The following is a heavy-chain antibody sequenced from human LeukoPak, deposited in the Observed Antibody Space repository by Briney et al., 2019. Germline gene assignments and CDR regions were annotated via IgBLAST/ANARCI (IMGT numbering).Heavy chain of an antibody. J-gene: IGHJ6*03. V-gene: IGHV4-59*01. CDR1: GGSISSYY. D-gene: IGHD3-10*01. CDR2: IYYSGST. CDR3: ARVGAYYYGSGSYYGYYYYMDV. Sequence: SETLSLTCTVSGGSISSYYWSWIRQPPGHGLEWIGYIYYSGSTNYHPSPKRRVTISVDTSKNQFSLKLSSVTAADTAVYYCARVGAYYYGSGSYYGYYYYMDVWGKGTTVTVSS.